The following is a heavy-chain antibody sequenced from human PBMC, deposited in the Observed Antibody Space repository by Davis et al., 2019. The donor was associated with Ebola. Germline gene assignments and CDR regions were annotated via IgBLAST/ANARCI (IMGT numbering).Heavy chain of an antibody. D-gene: IGHD3-10*01. J-gene: IGHJ5*02. CDR1: GGTFSSYA. CDR2: IIPIFGTA. V-gene: IGHV1-69*13. CDR3: ASAGRAGYNWFDP. Sequence: SVKVSCKASGGTFSSYAISWVRQAPGQGLEWMGGIIPIFGTANYAQKFQGRVTITADESTSTAYMELSSLRSEDTAVYYCASAGRAGYNWFDPWGQGTLVTVSS.